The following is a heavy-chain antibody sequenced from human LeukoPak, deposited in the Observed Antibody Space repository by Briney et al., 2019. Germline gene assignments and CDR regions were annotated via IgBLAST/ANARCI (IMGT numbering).Heavy chain of an antibody. V-gene: IGHV1-69*02. CDR2: IIPILGIA. CDR3: ARAVDTAMVIFDY. Sequence: SVKVSCKASGGTLSSYTISWVRQAPGQGLEWMGRIIPILGIANYAQKFQSRVTITADKSTSTAYMELSSLRSEDTAVYYCARAVDTAMVIFDYWGQGTLVTVSS. D-gene: IGHD5-18*01. J-gene: IGHJ4*02. CDR1: GGTLSSYT.